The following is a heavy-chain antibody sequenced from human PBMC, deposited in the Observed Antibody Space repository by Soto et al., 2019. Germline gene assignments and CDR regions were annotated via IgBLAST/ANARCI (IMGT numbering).Heavy chain of an antibody. CDR2: INPNSGGT. J-gene: IGHJ6*02. Sequence: ASVKVSCKASGYTFTGYYMHWVRQAPGQGLEWMGWINPNSGGTNYAQKFQGWVTMTRDTSISTAYIELSRLRSDDTAVYYCARDSYYYGSGSYYNVSAWVPILGMDVWGQGTTVTVSS. CDR1: GYTFTGYY. V-gene: IGHV1-2*04. CDR3: ARDSYYYGSGSYYNVSAWVPILGMDV. D-gene: IGHD3-10*01.